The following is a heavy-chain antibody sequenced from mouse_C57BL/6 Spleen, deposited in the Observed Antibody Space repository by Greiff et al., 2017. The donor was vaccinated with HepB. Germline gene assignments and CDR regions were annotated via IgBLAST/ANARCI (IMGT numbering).Heavy chain of an antibody. CDR1: GYAFSSYW. V-gene: IGHV1-80*01. D-gene: IGHD2-4*01. CDR3: ARGGDDYDSYWYFDV. J-gene: IGHJ1*03. Sequence: QVQLQQPGAELVKPGASVKISCKASGYAFSSYWMNWVKQRPGKGLEWIGQIYPGDGDTNYNGKFKGKATLTADKSSSTAYMQLSSLTSEDSAVYFCARGGDDYDSYWYFDVWGTGTTVTVSS. CDR2: IYPGDGDT.